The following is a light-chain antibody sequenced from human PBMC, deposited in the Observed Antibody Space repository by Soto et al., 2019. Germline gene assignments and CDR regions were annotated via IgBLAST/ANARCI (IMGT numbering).Light chain of an antibody. CDR2: GAS. CDR1: QTVSTSY. CDR3: QQYGFSLIA. Sequence: EIVLTQSPGTLSLSPGERATLSCRASQTVSTSYVAWYQQKPGQAPRLLIYGASSRATGIPDRFSGSGSGTDYTLTISRLEPEDFALYYCQQYGFSLIAFGGGTKVEL. V-gene: IGKV3-20*01. J-gene: IGKJ4*01.